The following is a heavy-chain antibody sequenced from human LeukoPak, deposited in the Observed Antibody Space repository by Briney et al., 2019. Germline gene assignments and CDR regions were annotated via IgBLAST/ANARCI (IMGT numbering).Heavy chain of an antibody. CDR3: ARLYYYDSSGMTGAFDI. V-gene: IGHV4-59*01. CDR1: GGSISSYY. CDR2: IYYSGST. J-gene: IGHJ3*02. D-gene: IGHD3-22*01. Sequence: PSETLSLTCTVSGGSISSYYWSWIRQPPGKGLEWIGYIYYSGSTNYNPSLKSRVTISVDTSKNQFSLKLSSVTAADTAVYYCARLYYYDSSGMTGAFDIWGQGTMVTVSS.